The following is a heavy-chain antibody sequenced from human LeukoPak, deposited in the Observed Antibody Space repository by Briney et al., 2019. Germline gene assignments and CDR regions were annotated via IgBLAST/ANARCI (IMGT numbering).Heavy chain of an antibody. CDR1: GFTFSSYG. V-gene: IGHV3-30*18. Sequence: GGSLRLSCAASGFTFSSYGMHWVRQAPGKGLEWVAVISYDGSNKYYADSVKGRFTISRDNPKNTLYLQMNSLRAEDTAVYYCAKDLGAVVPAAMGLDYWGQGTLVTVSS. J-gene: IGHJ4*02. D-gene: IGHD2-2*01. CDR3: AKDLGAVVPAAMGLDY. CDR2: ISYDGSNK.